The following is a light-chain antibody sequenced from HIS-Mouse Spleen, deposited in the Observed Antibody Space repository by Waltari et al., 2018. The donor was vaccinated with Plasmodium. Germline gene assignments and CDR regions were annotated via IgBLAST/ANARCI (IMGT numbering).Light chain of an antibody. CDR1: QSISSW. CDR2: KAS. CDR3: QQYNSYSYT. V-gene: IGKV1-5*03. Sequence: DIQMTQSPSTLSASVGDRVTITCRASQSISSWLAWYQQKPGKAPKLLIYKASSIETGVPSRFSGSGSGTEYTLTISSLQPDDFATYYCQQYNSYSYTFGQGTKREIK. J-gene: IGKJ2*01.